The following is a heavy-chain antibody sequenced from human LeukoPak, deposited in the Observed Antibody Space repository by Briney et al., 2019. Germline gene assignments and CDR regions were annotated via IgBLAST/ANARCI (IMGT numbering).Heavy chain of an antibody. D-gene: IGHD1-14*01. CDR2: ISSSSSYI. Sequence: PGGSLRLSCAASGFTFSSYSMNWVRQAPGKGLEWVSSISSSSSYIYYADSVKGRFTIPRDNAKNSLYLQMNSLRAEDTAVYYCARDLGPEEIRGRTPPIGWGQGTLVTVSS. J-gene: IGHJ4*02. V-gene: IGHV3-21*01. CDR3: ARDLGPEEIRGRTPPIG. CDR1: GFTFSSYS.